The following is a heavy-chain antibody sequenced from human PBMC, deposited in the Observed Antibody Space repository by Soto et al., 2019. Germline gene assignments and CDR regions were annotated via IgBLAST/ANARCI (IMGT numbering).Heavy chain of an antibody. Sequence: SETLSLTCSVSGASISSYYYTWIRQTPGKGLEWIGYIYLGGSINYNPSFKSRVIISVDTSKNQFSLKLSSVTAADTAVYYCARETTVDAFDIWGQGTMVTVSS. V-gene: IGHV4-59*08. CDR1: GASISSYY. D-gene: IGHD4-17*01. CDR3: ARETTVDAFDI. J-gene: IGHJ3*02. CDR2: IYLGGSI.